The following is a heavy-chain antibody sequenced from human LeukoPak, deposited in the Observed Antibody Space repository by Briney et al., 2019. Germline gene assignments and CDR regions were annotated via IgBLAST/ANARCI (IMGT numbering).Heavy chain of an antibody. CDR3: ARLHYGSGSYPSDY. CDR1: GFTVSSNY. D-gene: IGHD3-10*01. J-gene: IGHJ4*02. Sequence: GGSLRLSCAASGFTVSSNYMSWVRQAPGKGLEWVSVIYSGGSTYYADSVKGRFTISRDNSKNTLYLQMNSLRAEDTAVYYCARLHYGSGSYPSDYWGQGTLVTVSS. V-gene: IGHV3-66*04. CDR2: IYSGGST.